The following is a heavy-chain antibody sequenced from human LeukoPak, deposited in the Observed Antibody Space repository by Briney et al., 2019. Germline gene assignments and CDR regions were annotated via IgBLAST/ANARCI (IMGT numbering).Heavy chain of an antibody. CDR1: GGSISSYY. Sequence: SETLSLTCTVSGGSISSYYWSWIRQPPGKGLEWIGFICYSGSTNYNPSLKSRVTISVDTSKNQFFLNLRSVTAADTAVYYCARVPRIEAGATGDWFDPWGQGTVVTVSS. V-gene: IGHV4-59*01. CDR3: ARVPRIEAGATGDWFDP. D-gene: IGHD6-13*01. J-gene: IGHJ5*02. CDR2: ICYSGST.